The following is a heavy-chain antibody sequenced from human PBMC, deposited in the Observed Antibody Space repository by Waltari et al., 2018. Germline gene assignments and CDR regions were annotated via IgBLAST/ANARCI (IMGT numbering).Heavy chain of an antibody. D-gene: IGHD1-20*01. Sequence: EVQLVESGGGLVKPGGSLRRSWGASGYTFSSSSMNWVRQAPGKGLEWVSSISGSSTYIYYADSVKGRFTISRDNAKKSLYLQMNSLRAEDTAVYYCARDPAITAPSDYWGQGTLVTVSS. V-gene: IGHV3-21*01. J-gene: IGHJ4*02. CDR3: ARDPAITAPSDY. CDR2: ISGSSTYI. CDR1: GYTFSSSS.